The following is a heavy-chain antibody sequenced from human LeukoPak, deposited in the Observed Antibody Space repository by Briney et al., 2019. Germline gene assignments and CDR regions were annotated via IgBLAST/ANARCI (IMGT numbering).Heavy chain of an antibody. J-gene: IGHJ6*03. CDR1: GFTFSNAW. CDR3: TTNYYDSSGYYPYYYYYYMDV. Sequence: KTGGSLRLSCAASGFTFSNAWMSWVRQAPGKGLEWVGRIKSKTDGGATDYAAPVKGRFTISRDDSKNTLYLQLNSLKTEDTAVYYCTTNYYDSSGYYPYYYYYYMDVWGKGTTVTVSS. D-gene: IGHD3-22*01. V-gene: IGHV3-15*01. CDR2: IKSKTDGGAT.